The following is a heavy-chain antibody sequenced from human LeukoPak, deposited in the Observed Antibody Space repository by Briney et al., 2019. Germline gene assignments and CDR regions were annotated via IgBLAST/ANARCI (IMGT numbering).Heavy chain of an antibody. CDR2: NTRGNK. Sequence: GSLRLSCAASGFVVSDTFMSWFRQTPGKGLEWVSVNTRGNKFYADSVKGRFTISRDNSKNTLYLQMNSLRAEDTAVYYCAKDQSDFWTGYYFDYWGQGTLVTVSS. J-gene: IGHJ4*02. CDR1: GFVVSDTF. V-gene: IGHV3-66*03. CDR3: AKDQSDFWTGYYFDY. D-gene: IGHD3/OR15-3a*01.